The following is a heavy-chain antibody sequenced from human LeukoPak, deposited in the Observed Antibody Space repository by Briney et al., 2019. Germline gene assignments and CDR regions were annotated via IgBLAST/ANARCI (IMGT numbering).Heavy chain of an antibody. CDR3: VRFALTSSLDH. Sequence: KLGESLKISCKISGYKLTNNWIGWVRQVPGKGLEWMGLIYPGYSDAKYGPSFQGQVTLSVDASISTAYLQLSGLRASDTAIYYCVRFALTSSLDHWGQGTLVTVSS. J-gene: IGHJ5*02. D-gene: IGHD6-13*01. CDR1: GYKLTNNW. V-gene: IGHV5-51*01. CDR2: IYPGYSDA.